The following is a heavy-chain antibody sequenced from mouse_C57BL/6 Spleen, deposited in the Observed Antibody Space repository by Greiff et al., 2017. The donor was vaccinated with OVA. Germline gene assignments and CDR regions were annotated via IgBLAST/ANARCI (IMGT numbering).Heavy chain of an antibody. J-gene: IGHJ2*01. Sequence: EVQLVESGGGLVQPGGSMKLSCVASGFTFSNYWMNWVRQSPEKGLEWVAQIRLKSDNYATHYAESVKGRFTISRDDSKSSVYLQMNNLRAEDTGIYYCTASYYYGSSYDYWGQGTTLTVSS. V-gene: IGHV6-3*01. CDR2: IRLKSDNYAT. CDR1: GFTFSNYW. CDR3: TASYYYGSSYDY. D-gene: IGHD1-1*01.